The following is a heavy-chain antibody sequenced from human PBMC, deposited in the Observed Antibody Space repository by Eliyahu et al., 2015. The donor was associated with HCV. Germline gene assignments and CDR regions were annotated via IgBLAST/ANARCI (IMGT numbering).Heavy chain of an antibody. CDR2: INHGGNT. V-gene: IGHV4-34*01. J-gene: IGHJ4*02. CDR3: ARGQLGDY. CDR1: GGFFTXXY. D-gene: IGHD2-2*01. Sequence: QVQLQQWGAGLLKPSETLSXXCGVXGGFFTXXYWSWXRQPPGTGLEWIGQINHGGNTNYNSSLKSRVTLSVDTSKNQISLKLTSVTAADTAVYYCARGQLGDYWGQGTLVTVSS.